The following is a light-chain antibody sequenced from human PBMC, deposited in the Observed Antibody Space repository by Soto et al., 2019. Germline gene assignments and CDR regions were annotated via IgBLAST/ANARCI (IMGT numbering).Light chain of an antibody. CDR2: RNN. Sequence: QSVLTQPPSASGTPGQRVTISCSGSNSNIGTNHVYWYQQLPGTAPKLLISRNNQRPSGVPDRFSGSKSGTSASLAISGLRSEDEADYYCEAWDDSLSGHVFGTGTKVTVL. J-gene: IGLJ1*01. CDR3: EAWDDSLSGHV. CDR1: NSNIGTNH. V-gene: IGLV1-47*01.